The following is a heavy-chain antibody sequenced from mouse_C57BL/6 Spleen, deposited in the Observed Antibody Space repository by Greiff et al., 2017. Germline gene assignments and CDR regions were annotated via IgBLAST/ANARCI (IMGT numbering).Heavy chain of an antibody. CDR2: IYPGDGDT. CDR1: GYAFSSYW. D-gene: IGHD1-1*01. Sequence: QVQLQQSGAELVKPGASVKISCKASGYAFSSYWMNWVKQRPGKGLEWIGQIYPGDGDTNYNGKFKGKATLTADKSSSTAYMQLSSLTSEYSAVYFCARSGYYYGSSPSYFDYWGQGTTLTVSS. V-gene: IGHV1-80*01. CDR3: ARSGYYYGSSPSYFDY. J-gene: IGHJ2*01.